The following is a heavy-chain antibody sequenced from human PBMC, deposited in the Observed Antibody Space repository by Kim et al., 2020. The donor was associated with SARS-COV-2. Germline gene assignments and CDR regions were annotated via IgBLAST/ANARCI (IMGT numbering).Heavy chain of an antibody. V-gene: IGHV3-33*01. J-gene: IGHJ4*02. Sequence: GGSLRLSCAASGFTFSSYGMHWVRQAPGKGLEWVAVIWYDGSNKYYADSVKGRFTISRDNSKNTLYLQMNSLRAEDTAVYYCARDPQLRFLEWLHYFDYWGQGTLVTVSS. D-gene: IGHD3-3*01. CDR3: ARDPQLRFLEWLHYFDY. CDR2: IWYDGSNK. CDR1: GFTFSSYG.